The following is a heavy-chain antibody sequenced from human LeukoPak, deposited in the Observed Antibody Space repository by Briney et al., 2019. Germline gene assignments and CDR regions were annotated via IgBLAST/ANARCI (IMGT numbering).Heavy chain of an antibody. Sequence: AVKVSCKASGGTFSSYAISWVRQAPGQGLEWMGRIIPILGIANHAQKFQGRVTITADKSTSTAYMALSSLRSEDTAVYYCARDLGDGYNYKDYWGQGTLVTASS. J-gene: IGHJ4*02. D-gene: IGHD5-24*01. CDR2: IIPILGIA. CDR1: GGTFSSYA. CDR3: ARDLGDGYNYKDY. V-gene: IGHV1-69*04.